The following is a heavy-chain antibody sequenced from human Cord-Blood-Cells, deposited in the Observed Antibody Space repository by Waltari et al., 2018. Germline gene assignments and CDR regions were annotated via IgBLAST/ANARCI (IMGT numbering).Heavy chain of an antibody. CDR1: GYTFTGYY. D-gene: IGHD4-4*01. CDR3: ARDRRDYSNYWYFDL. Sequence: QVQLVQSGAEVKKPGASVQVSCKASGYTFTGYYMHWVRPAPGQGLEWMGWINPNSGGTNYAQKFQGRVTMTRDTSISTAYMELSRLRSDDTAVYYCARDRRDYSNYWYFDLWGRGTLVTVSS. CDR2: INPNSGGT. V-gene: IGHV1-2*02. J-gene: IGHJ2*01.